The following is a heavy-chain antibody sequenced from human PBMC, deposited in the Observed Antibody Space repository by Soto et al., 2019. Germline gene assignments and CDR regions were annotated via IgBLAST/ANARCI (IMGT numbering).Heavy chain of an antibody. D-gene: IGHD2-15*01. J-gene: IGHJ3*02. CDR2: ISWNSGSI. CDR1: GFTFDDYA. CDR3: AKDSAYCSGGSCYAFDI. V-gene: IGHV3-9*01. Sequence: GGSLRLSCAASGFTFDDYAMHWVRQAPGKGLEWVSGISWNSGSIGYADSVKGRFTISRDKAKNSLYLQMNSLRAEDTALYYCAKDSAYCSGGSCYAFDIWGEGTMVTVS.